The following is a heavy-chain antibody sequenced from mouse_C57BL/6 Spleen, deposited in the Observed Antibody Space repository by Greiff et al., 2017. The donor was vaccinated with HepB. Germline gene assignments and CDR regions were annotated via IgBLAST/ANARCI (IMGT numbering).Heavy chain of an antibody. Sequence: DVKLVESGGGLVKPGGSLKLSCAASGFTFSSYAMSWVRQTPEKRLEWVATISDGGSYTYYPDNVKGRFTISRDNAKNNLYLQMSHLKSEDTAMYYCARYGSSDYFDYWGQGTTLTVSS. V-gene: IGHV5-4*03. CDR2: ISDGGSYT. J-gene: IGHJ2*01. D-gene: IGHD1-1*01. CDR1: GFTFSSYA. CDR3: ARYGSSDYFDY.